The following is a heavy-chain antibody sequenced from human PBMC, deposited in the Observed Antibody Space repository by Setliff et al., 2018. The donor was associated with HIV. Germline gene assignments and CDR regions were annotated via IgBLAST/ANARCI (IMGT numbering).Heavy chain of an antibody. V-gene: IGHV4-38-2*02. Sequence: SETLSLTCTASGDSISSDFYWGWIRQPPGKGLEWIGSIYHSGNTYYMPSLQSRVTISVDMSKNQLSLNLNSVTAADTAVYYCARGQGCGGGCHYAFEMWGQGTIVTVSS. J-gene: IGHJ3*02. CDR3: ARGQGCGGGCHYAFEM. CDR2: IYHSGNT. CDR1: GDSISSDFY. D-gene: IGHD2-21*02.